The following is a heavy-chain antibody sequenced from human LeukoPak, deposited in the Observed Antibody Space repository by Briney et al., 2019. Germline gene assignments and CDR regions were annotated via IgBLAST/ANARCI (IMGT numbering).Heavy chain of an antibody. V-gene: IGHV3-30*03. D-gene: IGHD2-2*01. CDR3: ASSGGHQLLFYYFDY. CDR1: GFTFSSYG. Sequence: GRSLRLSCAASGFTFSSYGMHWVRQAPGKGLEWVAVISYDGSNKYYADSVKGRFTISRDNSRNTLYLQMNSLRAEDTAVYYCASSGGHQLLFYYFDYWGQGTLVTVSS. CDR2: ISYDGSNK. J-gene: IGHJ4*02.